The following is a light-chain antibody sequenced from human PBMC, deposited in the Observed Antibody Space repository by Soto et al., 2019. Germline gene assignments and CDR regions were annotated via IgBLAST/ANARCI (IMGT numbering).Light chain of an antibody. Sequence: QSALTQPASVSGSPGQSITISCTGTSSDVGGYNYVSWYQQYPGKAPKLMIHDVSNRPSGVFDRFSGSKSGNTASLTISGLQAEAEADYYCSSYTSSREKVFGTGTKVTVL. J-gene: IGLJ1*01. V-gene: IGLV2-14*01. CDR3: SSYTSSREKV. CDR1: SSDVGGYNY. CDR2: DVS.